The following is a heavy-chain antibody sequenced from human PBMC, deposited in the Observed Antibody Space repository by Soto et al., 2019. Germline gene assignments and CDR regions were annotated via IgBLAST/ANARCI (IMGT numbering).Heavy chain of an antibody. J-gene: IGHJ4*02. Sequence: SVTLSLTCRVSGESISSYSLIWIRQPEGKGLEWLGRVYRGTSNYNPSLKSRLIMSLDTSKNQFSLNLRSVTAADTAVYYCARESLKETITMTVVIEHWRQGKQVTVS. CDR1: GESISSYS. CDR3: ARESLKETITMTVVIEH. D-gene: IGHD3-22*01. V-gene: IGHV4-4*07. CDR2: VYRGTS.